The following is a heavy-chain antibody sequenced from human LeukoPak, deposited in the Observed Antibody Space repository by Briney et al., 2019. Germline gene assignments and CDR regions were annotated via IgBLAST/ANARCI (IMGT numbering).Heavy chain of an antibody. J-gene: IGHJ6*02. CDR2: IKEDGSEK. Sequence: GRSLRLSCAASGFTFSSYGMHWVRQAPGKGLEWVANIKEDGSEKYYVDSVKGRFTISRDNAKSSLYLQMNSLRAEDTAVYYCARYSGIQVWFNYYGMDVWGQGTTVIVSS. D-gene: IGHD5-18*01. CDR1: GFTFSSYG. CDR3: ARYSGIQVWFNYYGMDV. V-gene: IGHV3-7*01.